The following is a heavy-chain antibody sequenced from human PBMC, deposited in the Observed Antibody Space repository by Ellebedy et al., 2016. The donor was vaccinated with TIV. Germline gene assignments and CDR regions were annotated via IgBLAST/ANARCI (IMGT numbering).Heavy chain of an antibody. Sequence: GESLKISXAASGFTFNNYAMHWVRQTPEKGLEWVSTITGSANFTYYADSVKGRFTISRDNSKNTLYVQMTSLRAEDTAVYYCAKGDIGGVTISPFDYWGQGTPVTVSS. V-gene: IGHV3-23*01. D-gene: IGHD3-16*01. J-gene: IGHJ4*02. CDR1: GFTFNNYA. CDR2: ITGSANFT. CDR3: AKGDIGGVTISPFDY.